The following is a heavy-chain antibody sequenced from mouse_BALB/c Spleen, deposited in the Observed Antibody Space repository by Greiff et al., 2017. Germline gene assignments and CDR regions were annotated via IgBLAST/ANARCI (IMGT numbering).Heavy chain of an antibody. D-gene: IGHD1-1*01. CDR1: GYAFTNYL. J-gene: IGHJ4*01. Sequence: VQVVESGAELVRPGTSVKVSCKASGYAFTNYLIEWVKQRPGQGLEWIGVINPGSGGTNYNEKFKGKATLTADKSSSTAYMQLSSLTSDDSAVYFCARSRYYYGSRDAMDYWGQGTSVTVSS. V-gene: IGHV1-54*01. CDR2: INPGSGGT. CDR3: ARSRYYYGSRDAMDY.